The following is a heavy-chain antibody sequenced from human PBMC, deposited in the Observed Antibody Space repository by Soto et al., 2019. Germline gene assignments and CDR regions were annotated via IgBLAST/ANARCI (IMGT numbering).Heavy chain of an antibody. Sequence: GSLRLSCACSGFTFSSQIMSWVRQTPGKGLEWVSLISYDGSNKYYPESVKGQFTISRDNSKNTLWLQMNSLRAEDTAVYYCARDSSRRNYFDYWGQGTLVTVSS. V-gene: IGHV3-30-3*01. CDR3: ARDSSRRNYFDY. J-gene: IGHJ4*02. CDR1: GFTFSSQI. D-gene: IGHD6-13*01. CDR2: ISYDGSNK.